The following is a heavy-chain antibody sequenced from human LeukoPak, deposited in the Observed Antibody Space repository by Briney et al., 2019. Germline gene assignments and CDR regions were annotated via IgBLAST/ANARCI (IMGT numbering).Heavy chain of an antibody. J-gene: IGHJ5*02. Sequence: SETLSLTCTVSGGSISSHYWSWIRQPPGKGLEWIGYIYYSGSSKYNPSLKSRVTISVNTSKNQFSLKLSSVTAADTAVYYCARLYDSSGYTNWLDPWGQGTLVTVSS. CDR1: GGSISSHY. V-gene: IGHV4-59*11. CDR3: ARLYDSSGYTNWLDP. D-gene: IGHD3-22*01. CDR2: IYYSGSS.